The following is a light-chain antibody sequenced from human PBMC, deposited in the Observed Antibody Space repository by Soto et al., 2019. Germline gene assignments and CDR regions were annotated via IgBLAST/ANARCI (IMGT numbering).Light chain of an antibody. V-gene: IGKV3-20*01. Sequence: EIVLTQSPGTLSLSPGERATLSCRASQSVRSNYLAWYQRKPGQAPRLLIYGASTRATGIPDRFSGTGSGTDFNLTISRLEPEDFAVDYCQQYGGSPYTFGQGTKLEIK. CDR3: QQYGGSPYT. CDR2: GAS. J-gene: IGKJ2*01. CDR1: QSVRSNY.